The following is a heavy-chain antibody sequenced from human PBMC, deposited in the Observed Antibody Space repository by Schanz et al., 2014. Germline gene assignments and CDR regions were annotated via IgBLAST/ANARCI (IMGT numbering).Heavy chain of an antibody. V-gene: IGHV3-33*01. CDR2: MSYDGSIK. J-gene: IGHJ4*02. CDR3: ARPRFDYGEVDY. Sequence: VQLVESGGGVVQPGRSLRLSCAASGFAFSVYGMHWVRQAPGKGLEWVAAMSYDGSIKYYGDSVRGRFTISRDRFQNTLYLRMSSLRAEDTAVYYCARPRFDYGEVDYWGQGTLVTVSS. D-gene: IGHD4-17*01. CDR1: GFAFSVYG.